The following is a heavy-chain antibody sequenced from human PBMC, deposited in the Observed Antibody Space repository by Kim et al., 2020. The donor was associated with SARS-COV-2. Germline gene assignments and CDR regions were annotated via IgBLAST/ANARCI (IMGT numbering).Heavy chain of an antibody. V-gene: IGHV4-31*03. J-gene: IGHJ4*02. D-gene: IGHD2-2*01. Sequence: SETLSLTCSVSGGSIRSGGKFWTWIRQHPAKRLEWIGYISYSGNPHYSPSLRSRISISLQTSENQFSLELTSVTAADTAVYYCARGQPLDYWGQGIL. CDR2: ISYSGNP. CDR3: ARGQPLDY. CDR1: GGSIRSGGKF.